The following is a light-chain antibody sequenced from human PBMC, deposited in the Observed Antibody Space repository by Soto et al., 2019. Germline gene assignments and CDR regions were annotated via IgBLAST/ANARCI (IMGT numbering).Light chain of an antibody. CDR2: GAS. J-gene: IGKJ1*01. Sequence: DIQMTQSPSSLSASVGDRVTITCRASQSISTYLNWYQHKPGKAPKFLIYGASSLQSGVPSRFSGSGAGTDCTLTISSLQTEDFATYYCQQSYSTPWTFGPGTKVEIK. CDR3: QQSYSTPWT. V-gene: IGKV1-39*01. CDR1: QSISTY.